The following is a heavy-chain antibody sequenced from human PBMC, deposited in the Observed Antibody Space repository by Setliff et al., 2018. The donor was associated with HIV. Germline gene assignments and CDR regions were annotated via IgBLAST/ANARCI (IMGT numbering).Heavy chain of an antibody. CDR3: GRSIVPVASGYYYFEY. Sequence: SETLSLTCTVSGGSINSTSYYWGWIRQPPGNGLEWIGSIYHTGSTYYKPSLKSRVTISVDTSKNQFSLRLSSVAAGDTAVYYCGRSIVPVASGYYYFEYWGXGTLVTVSS. CDR1: GGSINSTSYY. D-gene: IGHD3-3*01. V-gene: IGHV4-39*01. J-gene: IGHJ4*02. CDR2: IYHTGST.